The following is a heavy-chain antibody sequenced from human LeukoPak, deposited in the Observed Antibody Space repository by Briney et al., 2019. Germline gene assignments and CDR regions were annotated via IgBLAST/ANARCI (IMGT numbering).Heavy chain of an antibody. CDR3: AISATARGGFDF. J-gene: IGHJ4*02. CDR1: GSTFSSYW. Sequence: PGGSLRLSCAASGSTFSSYWMSWVRQAPGKGLEWVANIKQDGSEKYYVDSVKGRFTISRDNAKNSLFLQMNSLRAEDTAVYFCAISATARGGFDFWGQGTLVTVSS. D-gene: IGHD6-25*01. V-gene: IGHV3-7*01. CDR2: IKQDGSEK.